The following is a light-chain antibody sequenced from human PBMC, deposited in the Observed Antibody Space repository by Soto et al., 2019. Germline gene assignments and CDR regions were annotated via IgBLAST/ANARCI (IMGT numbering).Light chain of an antibody. J-gene: IGKJ2*01. CDR1: QSVSSSY. CDR2: GAS. CDR3: QQYGSSPYT. Sequence: EIVLTQSPGTLSLSPGERATLSCRASQSVSSSYLAWYQQKAGQAPRFLIYGASSRATGIPDRFSGSGSGTDFTLTISRLEPEDFAVYYCQQYGSSPYTFGQGTKLEIK. V-gene: IGKV3-20*01.